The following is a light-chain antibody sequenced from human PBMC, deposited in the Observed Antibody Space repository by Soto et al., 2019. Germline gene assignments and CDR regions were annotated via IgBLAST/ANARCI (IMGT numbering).Light chain of an antibody. CDR3: VAWDDSPKGWV. CDR2: SNN. CDR1: SSSIGRST. J-gene: IGLJ3*02. V-gene: IGLV1-44*01. Sequence: QSVLTQTPSASGTPGQTVTISCSGGSSSIGRSTVNWYQQFPGTAPKLLIHSNNQRPSGVPDRVSGSKSGTSASLVISGLQSEDEADYYCVAWDDSPKGWVFGGGTKLTVL.